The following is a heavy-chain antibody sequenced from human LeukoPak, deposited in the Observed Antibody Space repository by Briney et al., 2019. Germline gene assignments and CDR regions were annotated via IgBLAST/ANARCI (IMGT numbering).Heavy chain of an antibody. Sequence: SETLSLTCSVSGGSVTGGGYYWGWIRQPPGKGLEWIGSIYYSGSTYYNASLKSRGTISVDTSKNQFSLKLNSVTAADTAVYFCARQVVAVAGTGYFDYWGQGTLVTVSS. V-gene: IGHV4-39*01. CDR2: IYYSGST. CDR1: GGSVTGGGYY. D-gene: IGHD6-19*01. CDR3: ARQVVAVAGTGYFDY. J-gene: IGHJ4*02.